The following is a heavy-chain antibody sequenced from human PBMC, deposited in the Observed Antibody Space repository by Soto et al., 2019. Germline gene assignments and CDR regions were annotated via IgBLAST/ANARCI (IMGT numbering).Heavy chain of an antibody. J-gene: IGHJ4*02. Sequence: LRLSCASSGFTVSSNYMSWVRQAPGKGLEWVSVIYSGGSTYYADSVKGRFTISRDNSKNTLYLQMNSLRAEDTAVYYCARGSSGDDYGASEAHFDCRGQGTLVTVSS. CDR1: GFTVSSNY. D-gene: IGHD4-17*01. CDR3: ARGSSGDDYGASEAHFDC. V-gene: IGHV3-53*01. CDR2: IYSGGST.